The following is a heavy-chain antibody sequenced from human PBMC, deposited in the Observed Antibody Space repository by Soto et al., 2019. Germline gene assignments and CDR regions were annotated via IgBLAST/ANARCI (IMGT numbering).Heavy chain of an antibody. Sequence: EVQLVESGGGLVQPGGSLRLSCAASGFTFSSYSMNWVRQASGKGPEWVSYISDTSSTIHYADSVKGRFTISRDNAKNSLQLQMNSLRDEDTAVYFCARLHENSPWYGMDVWGQGTTVTVSS. CDR1: GFTFSSYS. CDR2: ISDTSSTI. D-gene: IGHD1-26*01. V-gene: IGHV3-48*02. J-gene: IGHJ6*02. CDR3: ARLHENSPWYGMDV.